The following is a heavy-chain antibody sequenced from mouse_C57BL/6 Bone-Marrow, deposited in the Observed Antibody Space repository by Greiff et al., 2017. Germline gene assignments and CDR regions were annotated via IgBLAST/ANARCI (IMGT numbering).Heavy chain of an antibody. D-gene: IGHD2-3*01. Sequence: EVMLVESGGGLVQPGGSLKLSCAASGFTFSDYYMYWVRQTPEKRLEWVAYISNGGGSTYYPDTVKGRFTISRDNAKNTLYLQMSRLKSEDTAMYYGARHGRQIYDGYLEAMDYWGQGTSVTVAS. CDR2: ISNGGGST. CDR3: ARHGRQIYDGYLEAMDY. CDR1: GFTFSDYY. V-gene: IGHV5-12*01. J-gene: IGHJ4*01.